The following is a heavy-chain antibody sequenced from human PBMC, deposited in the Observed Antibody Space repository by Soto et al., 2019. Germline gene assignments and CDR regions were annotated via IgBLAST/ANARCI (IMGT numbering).Heavy chain of an antibody. CDR3: ARHVGYSSNWGFAFDI. Sequence: SETLSLTCTVSGGSISSISYYWGWIRQSPGKGLEWIGSIYYSGSTYYNPSLKSRVTISVDTSKNQFSLKLSSVTAADTAVYYCARHVGYSSNWGFAFDIWGQGTMVT. CDR2: IYYSGST. V-gene: IGHV4-39*01. J-gene: IGHJ3*02. CDR1: GGSISSISYY. D-gene: IGHD6-13*01.